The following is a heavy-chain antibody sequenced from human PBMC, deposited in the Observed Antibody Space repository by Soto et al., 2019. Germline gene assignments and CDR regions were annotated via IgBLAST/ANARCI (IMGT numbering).Heavy chain of an antibody. CDR3: AKVREWLRFPDAFDI. Sequence: GGSLRLSCAASGFTFSSYAMSWVRQAPGKGLEWVSAISGSGGSTYYADSVKGRFTISRDNSKNTLYLQMNSPRAEDTAVYYCAKVREWLRFPDAFDIWGQGTMVTVSS. CDR1: GFTFSSYA. CDR2: ISGSGGST. V-gene: IGHV3-23*01. D-gene: IGHD5-12*01. J-gene: IGHJ3*02.